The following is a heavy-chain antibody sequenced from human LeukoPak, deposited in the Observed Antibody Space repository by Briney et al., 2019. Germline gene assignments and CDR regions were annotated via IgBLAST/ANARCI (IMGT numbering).Heavy chain of an antibody. CDR3: ARGGDILTGYYTNWFDP. Sequence: GGSLRLSCAAPGFTFSSYAMPRVRQAPGKGLEWVAVISYDGSNKYYADSVKGRFTISRDNSKNTLYLQMNSLRAEDTAVYYCARGGDILTGYYTNWFDPWGQGTLVTVSS. V-gene: IGHV3-30*04. J-gene: IGHJ5*02. CDR2: ISYDGSNK. D-gene: IGHD3-9*01. CDR1: GFTFSSYA.